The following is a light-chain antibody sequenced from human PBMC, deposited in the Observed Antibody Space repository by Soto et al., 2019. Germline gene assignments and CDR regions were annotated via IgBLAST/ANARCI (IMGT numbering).Light chain of an antibody. CDR3: QQYNRYPWT. J-gene: IGKJ1*01. CDR2: TAS. Sequence: DIQMTQSPSTLSASVGDRVTITCRASQSISSWLAWYQQKPGTAPKLLIYTASTLESGVPSRFSGSGFGKEFTLTISSLQPDDFATYYCQQYNRYPWTLGQGTKVEIK. V-gene: IGKV1-5*03. CDR1: QSISSW.